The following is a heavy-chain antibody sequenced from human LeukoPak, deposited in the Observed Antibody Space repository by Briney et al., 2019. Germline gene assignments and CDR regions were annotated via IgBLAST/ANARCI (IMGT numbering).Heavy chain of an antibody. CDR1: GFTFTSSA. Sequence: GASVKVSCKASGFTFTSSAMQWVRQARGQRLEWIGWIVVGSGNTNYAQIFQERVTITRDMSTSTAYMGLSSLRSEDTAVYYCATYCGGDCYNDYWGQGTLVTVSS. CDR3: ATYCGGDCYNDY. CDR2: IVVGSGNT. J-gene: IGHJ4*02. V-gene: IGHV1-58*02. D-gene: IGHD2-21*02.